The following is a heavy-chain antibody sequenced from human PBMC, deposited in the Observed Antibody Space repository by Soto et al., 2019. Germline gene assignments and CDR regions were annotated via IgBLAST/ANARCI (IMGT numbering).Heavy chain of an antibody. CDR2: IYYSGST. J-gene: IGHJ4*02. D-gene: IGHD2-8*02. CDR1: GDSISSYY. V-gene: IGHV4-59*08. CDR3: ARYWAGKRYFDY. Sequence: SETLSLTCTVSGDSISSYYWSWIRQPPGKGLEWIGYIYYSGSTNYNPSLKSRVTISVDTSKNQFSLKLSSVTAADTAVYYCARYWAGKRYFDYWGQGTLVTVSS.